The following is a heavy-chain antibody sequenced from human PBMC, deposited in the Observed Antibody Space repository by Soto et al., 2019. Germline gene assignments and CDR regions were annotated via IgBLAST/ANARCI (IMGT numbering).Heavy chain of an antibody. Sequence: SETLSLTCSVSGGSTSSYYWNWIRQPPGKGLEWIGYIYHSGGTNYNPSLKSRVTISVDTSKNQFSLKLSSVTAADTAVYYCARHATTGTTGYYYYMDVWGKGTTVTVSS. CDR2: IYHSGGT. V-gene: IGHV4-59*08. CDR1: GGSTSSYY. D-gene: IGHD1-1*01. J-gene: IGHJ6*03. CDR3: ARHATTGTTGYYYYMDV.